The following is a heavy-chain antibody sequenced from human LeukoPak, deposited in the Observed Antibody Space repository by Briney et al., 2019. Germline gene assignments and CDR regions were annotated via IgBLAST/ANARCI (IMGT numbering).Heavy chain of an antibody. D-gene: IGHD4-17*01. V-gene: IGHV4-34*01. CDR3: ARDYGDYFDY. J-gene: IGHJ4*02. CDR1: GGSFSSYY. Sequence: PSETLSLTCAVYGGSFSSYYWSWIRQPPGKGLEWIGSIHSSGYTSYTPSLKSRVAISVDTSKNQFSLRLRSVTAPDTAVYYCARDYGDYFDYWGQGTLVTVSP. CDR2: IHSSGYT.